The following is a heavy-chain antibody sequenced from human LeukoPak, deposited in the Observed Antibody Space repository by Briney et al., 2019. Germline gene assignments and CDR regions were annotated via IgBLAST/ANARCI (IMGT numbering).Heavy chain of an antibody. Sequence: SQTLSLTCAVSGGSISSGGYSWSWIRQPPGKGLEWIGYIYHSGSTYYNPSLKSRVTISVDRSKNQFSLKLSSVTAADTAVYYCARGDYYDSSAATLIDYWGQGTLVTVSS. CDR1: GGSISSGGYS. CDR2: IYHSGST. D-gene: IGHD3-22*01. CDR3: ARGDYYDSSAATLIDY. V-gene: IGHV4-30-2*01. J-gene: IGHJ4*02.